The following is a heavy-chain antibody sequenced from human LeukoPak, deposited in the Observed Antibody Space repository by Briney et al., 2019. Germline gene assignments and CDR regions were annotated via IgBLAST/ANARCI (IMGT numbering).Heavy chain of an antibody. CDR3: AKRPSDYGDYVSYFDY. CDR2: ISDDGRRK. J-gene: IGHJ4*02. CDR1: GFTFDDYA. D-gene: IGHD4-17*01. Sequence: GRSLRLSCAASGFTFDDYAMHWVRQAPGKGLEWVGVISDDGRRKDYADSVKGRFTISRDNSKDTLYLQMNSLRAEDTAVYYCAKRPSDYGDYVSYFDYWGQGTLVTVSS. V-gene: IGHV3-30*18.